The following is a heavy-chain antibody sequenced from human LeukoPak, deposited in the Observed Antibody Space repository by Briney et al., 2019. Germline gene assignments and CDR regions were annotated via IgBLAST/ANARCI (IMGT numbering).Heavy chain of an antibody. Sequence: GGSLRLPXAASGFTFSSYGMHWVRQTPGKGLEWVAFIRYDGSNKYYADSVKGRFTISRDNSKNTLYLQMNSLRAEDTAVYYCAKDHDDSSGYYEYFQHWGQGTLVTVSS. D-gene: IGHD3-22*01. CDR3: AKDHDDSSGYYEYFQH. CDR2: IRYDGSNK. CDR1: GFTFSSYG. J-gene: IGHJ1*01. V-gene: IGHV3-30*02.